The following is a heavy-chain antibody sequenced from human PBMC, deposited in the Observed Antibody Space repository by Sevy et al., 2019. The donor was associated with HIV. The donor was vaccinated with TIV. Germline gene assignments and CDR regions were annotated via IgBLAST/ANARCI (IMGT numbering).Heavy chain of an antibody. J-gene: IGHJ4*02. CDR2: MNSGTRYT. Sequence: GGSLRLSCAASGFTFSDYYMSWIRQAPGKGLEWVSYMNSGTRYTNYADYVKGRFTISKNNAKNSLYLQMNSLRAEDTAVYYCARDRRNYRGQYFDYWGQGTLVTVSS. CDR3: ARDRRNYRGQYFDY. D-gene: IGHD1-7*01. CDR1: GFTFSDYY. V-gene: IGHV3-11*06.